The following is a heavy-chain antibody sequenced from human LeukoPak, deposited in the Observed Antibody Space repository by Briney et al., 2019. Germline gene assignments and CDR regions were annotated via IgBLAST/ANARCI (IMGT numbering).Heavy chain of an antibody. J-gene: IGHJ4*02. Sequence: GGSLRLSCAASGFTFSSYSMNWVRQAPGKGLEWVSYISSSSSTIYYADPVKGRFTISRDNAKNSLYLQMNSLRAEDTAVYYCARDHSSITMVRGVVDYWGQGTLVTVSS. CDR3: ARDHSSITMVRGVVDY. V-gene: IGHV3-48*04. D-gene: IGHD3-10*01. CDR1: GFTFSSYS. CDR2: ISSSSSTI.